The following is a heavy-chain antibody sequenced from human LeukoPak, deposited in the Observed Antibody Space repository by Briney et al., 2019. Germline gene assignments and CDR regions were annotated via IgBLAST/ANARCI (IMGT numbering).Heavy chain of an antibody. Sequence: GASVKVSCKVSGYTLTELSMHWVRQAPGKGLEWMGGFDPEDGETIYAQKFQGRVTMTEDTSTDTAYMELSSLRSEDTAVYYCARVGGYCSGGSCFPYYYMDVWGKGTTVTVSS. J-gene: IGHJ6*03. CDR1: GYTLTELS. CDR3: ARVGGYCSGGSCFPYYYMDV. V-gene: IGHV1-24*01. D-gene: IGHD2-15*01. CDR2: FDPEDGET.